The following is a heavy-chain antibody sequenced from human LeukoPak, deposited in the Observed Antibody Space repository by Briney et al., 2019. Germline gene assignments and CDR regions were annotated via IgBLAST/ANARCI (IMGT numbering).Heavy chain of an antibody. D-gene: IGHD2-2*01. J-gene: IGHJ4*02. CDR2: INHSGST. V-gene: IGHV4-34*01. CDR1: GGSFSGYY. CDR3: ARGSSYCSSTSCYAWYFDY. Sequence: SETLSLTCAVYGGSFSGYYWSWIRQPPGKGLERIGEINHSGSTNYNPSLKSRVTISVDTSKNQFSLKLSSVTAADTAVYYCARGSSYCSSTSCYAWYFDYWGQGTLVTVSS.